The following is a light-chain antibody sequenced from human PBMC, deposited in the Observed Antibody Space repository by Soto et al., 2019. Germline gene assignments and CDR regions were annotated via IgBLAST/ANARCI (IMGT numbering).Light chain of an antibody. CDR3: RQYCSYIFT. CDR1: QSVSSSY. J-gene: IGKJ3*01. CDR2: GAS. Sequence: EIVLTQSPGTLSLSPGERATLSCRASQSVSSSYLAWYQQKPGQAPRLLIYGASGRATGIPDRFSGSGSRTFFTLTFHSLDPEDVSVYYCRQYCSYIFTFGPGTKVDIE. V-gene: IGKV3-20*01.